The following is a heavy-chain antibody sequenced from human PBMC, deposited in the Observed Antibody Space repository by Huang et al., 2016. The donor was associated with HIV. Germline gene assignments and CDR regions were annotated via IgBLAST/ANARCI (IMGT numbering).Heavy chain of an antibody. CDR1: GDTFNNYY. Sequence: QVQVVQSGAEVKRPGTSVKVSCKASGDTFNNYYVHWVRQAPGQGLEWMGIINPSGDSTSSVRKCHGRVTMTRDTSTNAVYMELRGLRSEDTAIYYCASAFCGAGCFIPPFDFRGQGTLVTVSS. D-gene: IGHD2-21*02. V-gene: IGHV1-46*02. J-gene: IGHJ4*02. CDR2: INPSGDST. CDR3: ASAFCGAGCFIPPFDF.